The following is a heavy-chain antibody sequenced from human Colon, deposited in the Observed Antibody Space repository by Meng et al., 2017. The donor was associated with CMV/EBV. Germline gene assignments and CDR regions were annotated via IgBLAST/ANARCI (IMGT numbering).Heavy chain of an antibody. CDR2: IYSGGTEP. CDR1: GFSFSTYA. V-gene: IGHV3-23*03. J-gene: IGHJ4*02. CDR3: AKSGSPARDFDS. D-gene: IGHD2-15*01. Sequence: GGSLRLSCAASGFSFSTYAMSWVRQAPGKGLEWVSIIYSGGTEPHYSDSVRGRFTLSRDNGKSTLSLQMNNLRAEDTAVYYCAKSGSPARDFDSWGQGTLVTVSS.